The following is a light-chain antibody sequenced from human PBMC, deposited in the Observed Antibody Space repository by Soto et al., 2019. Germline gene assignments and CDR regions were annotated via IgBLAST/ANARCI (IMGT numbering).Light chain of an antibody. CDR3: MQTLQAPKT. CDR1: QSLLHSNEDTY. V-gene: IGKV2-28*01. J-gene: IGKJ3*01. CDR2: LAY. Sequence: DIVLTQSPLSLPVTPGEPASISCRSSQSLLHSNEDTYLDWYLQKPGQPPQLLVYLAYNRAYGVPDRFSGSGSGADFTLKISRVEAEDVGVYYCMQTLQAPKTFGPGTKVDIK.